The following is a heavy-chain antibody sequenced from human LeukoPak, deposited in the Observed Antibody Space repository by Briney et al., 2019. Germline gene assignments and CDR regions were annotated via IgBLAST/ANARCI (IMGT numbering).Heavy chain of an antibody. CDR3: AKIPYGDYVLDYYYYMDV. CDR2: ISYDGSNK. Sequence: PGGSLRLSCAASGFTYTKHAMHWVRQAPGKGLEWVAVISYDGSNKKYADSVKGRFTISRDNSKNTLYLQMYSLRAEDTAVYYCAKIPYGDYVLDYYYYMDVWGKGTTVTISS. V-gene: IGHV3-30*04. D-gene: IGHD4-17*01. CDR1: GFTYTKHA. J-gene: IGHJ6*03.